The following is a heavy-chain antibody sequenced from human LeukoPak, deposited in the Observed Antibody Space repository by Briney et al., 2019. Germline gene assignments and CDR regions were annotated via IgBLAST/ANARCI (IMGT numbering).Heavy chain of an antibody. CDR2: ISSSSSYI. CDR3: AELGITMIGGV. Sequence: RPGGSLRLSCAASGFTFSSYVMTWVRQAPGKGLEWVSSISSSSSYIYYADSVKGRFTISRDNAKNSLYLQMNSLRAEDTAVYYCAELGITMIGGVWGKGTTVTISS. CDR1: GFTFSSYV. D-gene: IGHD3-10*02. V-gene: IGHV3-21*01. J-gene: IGHJ6*04.